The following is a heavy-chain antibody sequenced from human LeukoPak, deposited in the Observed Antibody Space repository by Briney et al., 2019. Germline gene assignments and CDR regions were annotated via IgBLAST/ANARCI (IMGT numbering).Heavy chain of an antibody. D-gene: IGHD6-13*01. V-gene: IGHV3-23*01. CDR1: GFKFFSYA. CDR3: AKDRSWSLHYVLDV. Sequence: TGGSLRLSCTPCGFKFFSYAMGWVRHAPGKGLEWVSAIGGAGINTYYADSVKGRFTISRDNSKNTLYLQMNSLRAEDTAVYYCAKDRSWSLHYVLDVWGQGTTVTVSS. J-gene: IGHJ6*02. CDR2: IGGAGINT.